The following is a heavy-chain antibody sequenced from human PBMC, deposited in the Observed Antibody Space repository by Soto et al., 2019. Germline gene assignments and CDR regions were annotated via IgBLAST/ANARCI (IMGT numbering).Heavy chain of an antibody. Sequence: ASVKVSCKASGYTFPSYGISWVRQAPGRGLEWMGWISAYNGNTNYAQKLQGRVTMTTDTSTSTAYMELRSLRAEDTAVCHCAKGHDRGLYYFDSWGQGTLVTVSS. CDR2: ISAYNGNT. D-gene: IGHD3-3*01. CDR3: AKGHDRGLYYFDS. V-gene: IGHV1-18*04. CDR1: GYTFPSYG. J-gene: IGHJ4*02.